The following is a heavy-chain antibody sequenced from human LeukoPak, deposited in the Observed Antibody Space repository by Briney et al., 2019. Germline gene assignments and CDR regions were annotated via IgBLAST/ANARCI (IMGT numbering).Heavy chain of an antibody. J-gene: IGHJ4*02. D-gene: IGHD6-19*01. Sequence: GGSLRLSCAASGFTFSSYSMNWVRQAPGKGLEWVSSISSSSYIYYADSVKGRFTISRDNAKNSLYLQMNSLRAEDTAVYYCARRGIAVAGTDYWGQGTLVTVSS. CDR1: GFTFSSYS. V-gene: IGHV3-21*01. CDR3: ARRGIAVAGTDY. CDR2: ISSSSYI.